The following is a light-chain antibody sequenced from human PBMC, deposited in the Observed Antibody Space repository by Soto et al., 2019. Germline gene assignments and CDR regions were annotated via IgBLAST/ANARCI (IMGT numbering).Light chain of an antibody. CDR1: QSISSY. J-gene: IGKJ3*01. CDR3: QQSYSTPPIT. CDR2: AAS. V-gene: IGKV1-39*01. Sequence: DIQMTQSPSSLSASVGDRVTITCRASQSISSYLNWYQQKPGKAPKLLIYAASSLQSGVPSRFSGSGSGTDFTITISSLQPEDFATYYGQQSYSTPPITFGPGTKVDIK.